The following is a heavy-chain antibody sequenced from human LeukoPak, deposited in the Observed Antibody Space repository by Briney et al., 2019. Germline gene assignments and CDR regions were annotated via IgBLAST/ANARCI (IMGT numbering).Heavy chain of an antibody. CDR3: ATGNPGVGLVGATEAAWFDP. V-gene: IGHV1-8*02. CDR1: GYTFTGYY. CDR2: INPNSGNT. Sequence: GASVKVSCKASGYTFTGYYMHWVRQAPGQGLEGMGWINPNSGNTGYAQKFQGRVTMTEDTSTDTAYMELSSLRSEDTAVYYCATGNPGVGLVGATEAAWFDPWGQGTLVTVSS. D-gene: IGHD1-26*01. J-gene: IGHJ5*02.